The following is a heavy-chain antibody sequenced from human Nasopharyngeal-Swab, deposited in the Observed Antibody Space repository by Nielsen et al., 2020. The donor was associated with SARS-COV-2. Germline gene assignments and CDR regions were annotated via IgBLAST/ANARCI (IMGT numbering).Heavy chain of an antibody. D-gene: IGHD6-13*01. CDR1: GFTFSDYY. CDR3: ARVGQQRLKY. J-gene: IGHJ4*02. V-gene: IGHV3-11*04. Sequence: GESLKISCAASGFTFSDYYMSWIRPAPGKGLEWVSYISISGSTIYYADSVKGRFTISRDNAKNSLYLQMNSMRAEDPAVYYCARVGQQRLKYWGQGTLVTVSS. CDR2: ISISGSTI.